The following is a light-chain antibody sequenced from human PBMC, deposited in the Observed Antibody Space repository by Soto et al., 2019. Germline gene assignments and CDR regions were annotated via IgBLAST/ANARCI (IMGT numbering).Light chain of an antibody. CDR2: ATS. Sequence: EIPLTQSPSSLAASVGDRLTLTCRASRNVSIYLNWYQHKPGKGPTLLIHATSNLQIGVPSRFSGSGSGTEFTLTISSLEPEDFGTYYCQQSYKMPSFGPGTRLEIK. CDR3: QQSYKMPS. J-gene: IGKJ5*01. V-gene: IGKV1-39*01. CDR1: RNVSIY.